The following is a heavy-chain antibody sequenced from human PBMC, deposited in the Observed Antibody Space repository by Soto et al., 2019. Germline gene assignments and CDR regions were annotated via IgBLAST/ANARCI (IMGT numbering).Heavy chain of an antibody. V-gene: IGHV3-21*06. Sequence: QLVESGGGLVKPGGSLRLSCSASGFTFSDENMSWVRQVPGKGLEWVSGISGGGSYIFYADSVQGRFSISRDNPKNSLFLEMNNLGVEDTAVKYCARDSDCHSTSCFFPPHVWGQGTTVTVSS. D-gene: IGHD2-2*01. J-gene: IGHJ6*02. CDR1: GFTFSDEN. CDR3: ARDSDCHSTSCFFPPHV. CDR2: ISGGGSYI.